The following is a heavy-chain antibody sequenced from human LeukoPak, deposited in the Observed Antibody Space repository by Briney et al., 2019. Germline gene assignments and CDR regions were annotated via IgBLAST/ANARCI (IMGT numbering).Heavy chain of an antibody. J-gene: IGHJ6*02. CDR3: ARGHLGLGV. V-gene: IGHV3-7*03. CDR2: VKKDGRET. CDR1: GLTLSDWW. Sequence: GGSLRLSCVASGLTLSDWWMTGVRQAPGRGLEWVASVKKDGRETYYVDSVKGRFTISRDNAKNSLYLQMNSLRVEDTAVYFCARGHLGLGVWGQGTTVTVSS.